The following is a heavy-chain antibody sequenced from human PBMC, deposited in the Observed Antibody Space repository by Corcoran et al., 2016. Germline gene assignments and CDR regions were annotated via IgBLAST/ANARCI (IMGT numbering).Heavy chain of an antibody. J-gene: IGHJ5*02. D-gene: IGHD1-1*01. CDR3: ATVRKSTGWYSDT. CDR1: GLTFRNYG. CDR2: IWYDGSKK. Sequence: QVQLVESGGGVVQPGRSLRLSCVASGLTFRNYGMHWVRQAPGKGPEWVAVIWYDGSKKYYADSVEGRFTISRDNSKNTLFLQMNSLRAEDTAIYYCATVRKSTGWYSDTWGQGTLVTVSS. V-gene: IGHV3-33*01.